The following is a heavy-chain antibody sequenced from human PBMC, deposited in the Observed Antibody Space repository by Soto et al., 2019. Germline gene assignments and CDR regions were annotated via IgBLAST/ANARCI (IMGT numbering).Heavy chain of an antibody. D-gene: IGHD6-19*01. CDR3: SRAAVAGYNYYGMDV. CDR2: AYYRPKWYI. CDR1: GGSVSSNGAT. V-gene: IGHV6-1*01. Sequence: SQTLSLTCAISGGSVSSNGATWNWIRQSPSRGLEWLGRAYYRPKWYIDYAASVKSRVTINPDTSKNLFSLQLNSVTPEDMAVFYCSRAAVAGYNYYGMDVRGQGITVTVSS. J-gene: IGHJ6*02.